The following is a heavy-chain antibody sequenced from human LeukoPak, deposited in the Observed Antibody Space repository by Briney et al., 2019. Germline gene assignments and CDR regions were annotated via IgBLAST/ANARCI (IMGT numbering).Heavy chain of an antibody. CDR3: ARDLCTSCYYFDY. J-gene: IGHJ4*02. V-gene: IGHV3-21*01. CDR2: ISSSSSYI. Sequence: GGSLRLSCAASGFTFSSYSMNWVRQAPGKGLEWVSSISSSSSYIYYADSVKGRFTIPRDNAKNSLYLQMNSLRAEDTAVYYCARDLCTSCYYFDYWGQGTLVTVSS. D-gene: IGHD2-2*01. CDR1: GFTFSSYS.